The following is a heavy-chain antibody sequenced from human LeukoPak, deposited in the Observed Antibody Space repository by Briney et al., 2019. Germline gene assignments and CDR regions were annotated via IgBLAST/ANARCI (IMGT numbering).Heavy chain of an antibody. CDR3: ARDQAFDWFYYYYGMDV. D-gene: IGHD3-9*01. Sequence: GGSLRLSCAASGFTFNNYALSWVRQAPGKGLEWVSTIGTSINNTYYADSVKGRFTISRDNSNHTLSLQMSSLRAEDAAIYYCARDQAFDWFYYYYGMDVWGLGTTVIVSS. V-gene: IGHV3-23*01. CDR2: IGTSINNT. J-gene: IGHJ6*02. CDR1: GFTFNNYA.